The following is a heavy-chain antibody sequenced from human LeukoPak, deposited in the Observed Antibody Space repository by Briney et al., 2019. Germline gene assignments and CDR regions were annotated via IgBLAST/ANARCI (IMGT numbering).Heavy chain of an antibody. D-gene: IGHD4-17*01. CDR2: INPNSGGT. CDR1: GYTFTGYY. CDR3: ARVSSDGDYVYAVAWFDP. J-gene: IGHJ5*02. Sequence: ASVKVSCKASGYTFTGYYMHWVRQAPGQGLEWMGWINPNSGGTNYAQKFQGRVTMTRDTFISTAYMELSRLRSDDTAVYYCARVSSDGDYVYAVAWFDPWGQGTLVTVSS. V-gene: IGHV1-2*02.